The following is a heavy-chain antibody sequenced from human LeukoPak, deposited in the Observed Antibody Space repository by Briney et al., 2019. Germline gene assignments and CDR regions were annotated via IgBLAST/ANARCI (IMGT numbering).Heavy chain of an antibody. D-gene: IGHD2-15*01. CDR3: AKSAYCSGGTCYSKTFDD. J-gene: IGHJ4*02. V-gene: IGHV3-30*02. CDR1: GFTFSTYG. Sequence: GGSLRLSCAASGFTFSTYGMHWVRQAPGKGLEWVAFIRYDGSNKYYADSVKGRFTISRDNSKNTMYLQMSSLRPEDTAVYYCAKSAYCSGGTCYSKTFDDWGQGTLVTVSS. CDR2: IRYDGSNK.